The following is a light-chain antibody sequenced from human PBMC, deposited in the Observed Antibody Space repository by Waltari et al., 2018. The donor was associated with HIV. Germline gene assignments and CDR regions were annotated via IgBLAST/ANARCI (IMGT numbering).Light chain of an antibody. Sequence: QSALTQPPSASGSPGQSVTISCTGTSSDVGDNDYVSWYQQHPGKAPKVMIYEVSKRPSGVPDRISGSKSGNTASLTVSGLQAEDEAYYFCTSYAGRDNLVFGGGTKLTV. V-gene: IGLV2-8*01. CDR1: SSDVGDNDY. CDR3: TSYAGRDNLV. J-gene: IGLJ2*01. CDR2: EVS.